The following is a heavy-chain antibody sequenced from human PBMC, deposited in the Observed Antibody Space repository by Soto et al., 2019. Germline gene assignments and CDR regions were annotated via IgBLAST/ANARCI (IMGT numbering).Heavy chain of an antibody. CDR2: INGDGSTA. J-gene: IGHJ4*02. V-gene: IGHV3-74*01. Sequence: EVQLVESGGGLVQPGVSLRLSCAASGFTFSSYWMHWVRQAPGKGLVWVSGINGDGSTATYADSVKGRFIISRDNAKNMLYLQMNSLTAEDTAVYYCASPRYDGSGTPFDHWGQGTLVTVSS. CDR3: ASPRYDGSGTPFDH. D-gene: IGHD3-22*01. CDR1: GFTFSSYW.